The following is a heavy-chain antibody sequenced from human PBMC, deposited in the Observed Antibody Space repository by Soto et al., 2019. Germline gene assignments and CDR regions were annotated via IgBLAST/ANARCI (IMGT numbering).Heavy chain of an antibody. CDR1: GFTFSSYA. CDR2: ISYDGSNK. D-gene: IGHD6-6*01. J-gene: IGHJ6*02. Sequence: ESGGGVVQPGRSLRLSCAASGFTFSSYAMHWVRQAPGKGLEWVAVISYDGSNKYYADSVKGRFTISRDNSKNTLYLQMNSLRAEDTAVYYCAKSIAARFDYYYYGMDVWGQGTTVTVSS. CDR3: AKSIAARFDYYYYGMDV. V-gene: IGHV3-30-3*01.